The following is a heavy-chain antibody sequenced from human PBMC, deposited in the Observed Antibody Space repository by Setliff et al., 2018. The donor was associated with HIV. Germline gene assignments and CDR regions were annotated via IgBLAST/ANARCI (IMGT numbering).Heavy chain of an antibody. CDR1: GFTFSSYW. CDR3: ASHFGYCSSTSCEGY. Sequence: GGSLRLSCAASGFTFSSYWVSWVRQAPGKGLEWVANIKQDGSEKYYVDSVKGRFTISRDNAKNSLYLQMNSLRAEDTAVYYCASHFGYCSSTSCEGYWGQGALVTVSS. D-gene: IGHD2-2*01. J-gene: IGHJ4*02. V-gene: IGHV3-7*05. CDR2: IKQDGSEK.